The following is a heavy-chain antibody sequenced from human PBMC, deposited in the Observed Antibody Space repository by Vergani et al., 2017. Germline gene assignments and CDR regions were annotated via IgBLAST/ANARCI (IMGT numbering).Heavy chain of an antibody. V-gene: IGHV3-33*01. D-gene: IGHD3-9*01. J-gene: IGHJ4*02. CDR2: IWYDGSNK. Sequence: QVQLVESGGGVVQPGGSLRLSCAASGFTFSSYGMHWVRQAPGKGLEWVAVIWYDGSNKYYADSVKGRFTISRDNAKNSLYLQMNSLRAEDTALYYCARAIATGYLFDYWGQGTLVTVSS. CDR3: ARAIATGYLFDY. CDR1: GFTFSSYG.